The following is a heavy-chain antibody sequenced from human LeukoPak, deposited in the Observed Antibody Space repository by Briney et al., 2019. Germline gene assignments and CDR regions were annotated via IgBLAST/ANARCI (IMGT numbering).Heavy chain of an antibody. V-gene: IGHV3-64D*09. Sequence: GGSLRLSCSASGFTFSSYDMHWVRQAPGKGLEYVSAISSNGGATYYADSLKGRFTISRDNSKNTLYLQMSSLRAEDTAVYYCVKAAQFYYGSGSYPDYWGQGTLVTVSS. J-gene: IGHJ4*02. CDR2: ISSNGGAT. D-gene: IGHD3-10*01. CDR1: GFTFSSYD. CDR3: VKAAQFYYGSGSYPDY.